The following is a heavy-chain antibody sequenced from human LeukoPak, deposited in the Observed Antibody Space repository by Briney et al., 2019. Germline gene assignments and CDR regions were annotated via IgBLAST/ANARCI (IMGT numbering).Heavy chain of an antibody. CDR3: AKDDAWGRFYH. CDR2: ITGRGENI. J-gene: IGHJ1*01. D-gene: IGHD3-16*01. CDR1: GFTFSSYG. V-gene: IGHV3-23*01. Sequence: GGSLRLSCTASGFTFSSYGMNWVRQAPGKGLEWVSGITGRGENIYYAGSVKGRFTISRDNSKNTLYLQMNSLRAEDTGVYYCAKDDAWGRFYHWGQGTLVTVSS.